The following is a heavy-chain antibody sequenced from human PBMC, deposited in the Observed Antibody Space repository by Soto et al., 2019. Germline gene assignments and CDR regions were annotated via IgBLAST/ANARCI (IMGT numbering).Heavy chain of an antibody. V-gene: IGHV3-74*01. Sequence: QLVESGGDSVQTGGSLRLSCAASGFAFSSYWMHWVRQAPGKGLVWVSRINSDGSDIGYADSVKGRFIISRDNAKSTLFLQMHNLRAEDTALYYCARDPTTGLDYWGQGTLVTVSS. J-gene: IGHJ4*02. CDR1: GFAFSSYW. D-gene: IGHD1-1*01. CDR2: INSDGSDI. CDR3: ARDPTTGLDY.